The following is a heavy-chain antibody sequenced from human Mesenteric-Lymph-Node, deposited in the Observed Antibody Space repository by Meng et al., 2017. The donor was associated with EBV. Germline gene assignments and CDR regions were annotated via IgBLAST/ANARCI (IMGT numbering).Heavy chain of an antibody. Sequence: VQLHGSGTGQVKPSRTLSLPCAGSGGCISSSYWWWCGRPPPGKGLERMGDYFHSGSANYHPSLKSRVTISVDKSKNQSSLNLSSVTAADTAVYYCARVGYSYVYYFDYWGQGTLVTVSS. CDR3: ARVGYSYVYYFDY. CDR2: YFHSGSA. J-gene: IGHJ4*02. CDR1: GGCISSSYW. V-gene: IGHV4-4*02. D-gene: IGHD5-18*01.